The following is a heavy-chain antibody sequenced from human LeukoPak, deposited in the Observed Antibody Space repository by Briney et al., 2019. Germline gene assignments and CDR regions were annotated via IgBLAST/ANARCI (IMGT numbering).Heavy chain of an antibody. CDR2: IYTSGST. Sequence: PSETLSLTCTVSGGSISSSSYYWGWIRQPPGKGLEWFGRIYTSGSTNYNPSLKSRVTMSVDTSKNQFSLKLSSVTAADTAVYYCAGGPRGWRAEYFQHWGQGTLVTVSS. V-gene: IGHV4-39*07. CDR3: AGGPRGWRAEYFQH. CDR1: GGSISSSSYY. D-gene: IGHD5-24*01. J-gene: IGHJ1*01.